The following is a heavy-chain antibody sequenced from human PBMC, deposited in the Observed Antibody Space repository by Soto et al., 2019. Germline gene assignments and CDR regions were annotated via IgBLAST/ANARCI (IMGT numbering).Heavy chain of an antibody. CDR2: IKEDGSEK. CDR3: ARTTAFEY. CDR1: GFTFSSYA. V-gene: IGHV3-7*01. D-gene: IGHD1-7*01. Sequence: GGSLRLSCAASGFTFSSYAMHWVRQAPGKGLEWVAIIKEDGSEKNYVDSLKGRFTISRDNAKNSLYLQMNSLRAEDTAVYYCARTTAFEYWGQGTLVTVSS. J-gene: IGHJ4*02.